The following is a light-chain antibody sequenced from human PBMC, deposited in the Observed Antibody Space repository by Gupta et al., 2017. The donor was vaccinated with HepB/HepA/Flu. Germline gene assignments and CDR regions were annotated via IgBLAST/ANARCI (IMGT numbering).Light chain of an antibody. CDR3: QQDTYYSRT. CDR2: KAS. CDR1: QTISSW. J-gene: IGKJ1*01. Sequence: DIQMTQSPSTLSASVGDRVTITCRASQTISSWLAWYQHKPGKAPKLLIYKASSLESGVPSRFSGSGSGTEFTLTISSLQPDDFATYYCQQDTYYSRTFGQGTKVENK. V-gene: IGKV1-5*03.